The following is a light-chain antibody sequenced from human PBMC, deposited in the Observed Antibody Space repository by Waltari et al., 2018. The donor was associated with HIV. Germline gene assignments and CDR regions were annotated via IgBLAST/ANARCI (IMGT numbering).Light chain of an antibody. Sequence: SVLTQPPSVSAATGQRFTISRTVSGPNLGAGYDLHGYKQIPGPAPKLLIYGNSHRPSGVPDRFSGSKSGTSASLAITGLQAEDEADYYCQSYDSSLSVWVFGGGTKLTVL. CDR2: GNS. CDR1: GPNLGAGYD. J-gene: IGLJ3*02. CDR3: QSYDSSLSVWV. V-gene: IGLV1-40*01.